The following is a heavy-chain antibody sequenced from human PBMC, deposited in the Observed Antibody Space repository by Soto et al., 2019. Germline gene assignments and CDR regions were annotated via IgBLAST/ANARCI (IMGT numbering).Heavy chain of an antibody. CDR2: IWYDGSNK. D-gene: IGHD6-19*01. CDR3: ARAFIAVAGTAPFDY. Sequence: QVQLVESGGGVVQPGRSLRLSCAASGFTFSSYGMHWVRQAPGKGLELVAVIWYDGSNKYYADSVKGRFTISRDNSKNTLYLPMNSLRAEDTAVYYCARAFIAVAGTAPFDYWGQGTLVTVSS. J-gene: IGHJ4*02. CDR1: GFTFSSYG. V-gene: IGHV3-33*01.